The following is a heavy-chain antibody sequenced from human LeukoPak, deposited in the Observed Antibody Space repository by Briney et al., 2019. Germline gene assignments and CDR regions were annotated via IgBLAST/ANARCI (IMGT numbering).Heavy chain of an antibody. CDR1: RFTFSSYG. D-gene: IGHD1-26*01. J-gene: IGHJ4*02. CDR3: ARDRYYVVDY. V-gene: IGHV3-23*01. Sequence: PGGTLRLSCAASRFTFSSYGMSWVRQAPGKGLEWVSGISSSGGSTYYADSVKGRFTISRDNGKNTLYLQMNGLRAEDTAVYYCARDRYYVVDYWGQGTLVTVSS. CDR2: ISSSGGST.